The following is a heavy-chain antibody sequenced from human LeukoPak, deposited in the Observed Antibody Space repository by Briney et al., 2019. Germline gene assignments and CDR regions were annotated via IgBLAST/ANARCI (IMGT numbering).Heavy chain of an antibody. D-gene: IGHD6-19*01. CDR3: ARVVVRGIAVAGYYYYYMDV. J-gene: IGHJ6*03. Sequence: SVKVSCKASGYTFTSYGISWVRQAPGQGLEWMGGIIPIFGTANYAQKFQGRVTMTRDTSISTAYMELSRLRSDDTAVYYCARVVVRGIAVAGYYYYYMDVWGKGTTVTVS. V-gene: IGHV1-69*05. CDR1: GYTFTSYG. CDR2: IIPIFGTA.